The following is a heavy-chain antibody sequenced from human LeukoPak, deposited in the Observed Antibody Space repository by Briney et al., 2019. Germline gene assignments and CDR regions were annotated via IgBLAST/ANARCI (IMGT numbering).Heavy chain of an antibody. CDR1: GFTFSSYG. CDR2: IRYDGSNK. CDR3: VRGGVDY. J-gene: IGHJ4*02. Sequence: GGSLRLSCAASGFTFSSYGMHWVRQAPGKGLEWVAFIRYDGSNKYYADSVKGRFTISRDNAKNTLYLQMNRLRAEDTAVYYCVRGGVDYWGQGTLVTVSS. D-gene: IGHD3-16*01. V-gene: IGHV3-30*02.